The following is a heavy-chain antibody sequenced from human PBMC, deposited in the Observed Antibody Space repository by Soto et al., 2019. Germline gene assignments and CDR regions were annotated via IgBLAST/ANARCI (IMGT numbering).Heavy chain of an antibody. Sequence: SVKVSCKASGGTFSSYVISWVRQAPGQGLEWMGGIIPIFATANYAQKFQGRVTITADKSTSTAYMELSSLRSEDTAVYYCAREGAAAGPLGYWGQGTLVTVSS. D-gene: IGHD6-13*01. J-gene: IGHJ4*02. CDR2: IIPIFATA. CDR1: GGTFSSYV. CDR3: AREGAAAGPLGY. V-gene: IGHV1-69*06.